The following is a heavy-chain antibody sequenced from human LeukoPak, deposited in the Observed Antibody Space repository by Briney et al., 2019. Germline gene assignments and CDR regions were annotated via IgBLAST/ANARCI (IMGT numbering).Heavy chain of an antibody. Sequence: GASVKVSCKASGGTFNSYAISWVRQAPGQGLEWMGGIISIFGTANYAQKFQGRVTITTDESTSAAYMELTSLRSEDTAVYFCARGVLAYFSDTSGYYFDHWGQGTLVTVSS. CDR3: ARGVLAYFSDTSGYYFDH. D-gene: IGHD3-22*01. CDR2: IISIFGTA. CDR1: GGTFNSYA. J-gene: IGHJ4*02. V-gene: IGHV1-69*05.